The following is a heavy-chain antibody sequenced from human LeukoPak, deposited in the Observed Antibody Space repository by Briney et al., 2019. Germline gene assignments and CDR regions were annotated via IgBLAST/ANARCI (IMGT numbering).Heavy chain of an antibody. CDR3: ARDPTYYYDSSFYFDY. J-gene: IGHJ4*02. V-gene: IGHV3-30-3*01. CDR1: GFTFSSYA. D-gene: IGHD3-22*01. CDR2: ISYDGSIK. Sequence: GGSLRLSCVVSGFTFSSYAMHWVRQAPGKGLDWVAVISYDGSIKYYADSVKGRFTVSRDNSTLYLQMNSLRAEDTAVYYCARDPTYYYDSSFYFDYWGQGTLVTVSS.